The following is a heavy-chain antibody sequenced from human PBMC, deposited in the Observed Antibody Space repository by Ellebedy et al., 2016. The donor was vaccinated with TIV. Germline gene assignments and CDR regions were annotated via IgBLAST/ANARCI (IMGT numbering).Heavy chain of an antibody. CDR1: GDSVSGDSGA. J-gene: IGHJ6*02. CDR3: ARGWLRHGMDV. CDR2: TYYGSTWYN. Sequence: SQTLSLTCAIPGDSVSGDSGAWNWIRQSPSRRLEWLGRTYYGSTWYNDYAVPVKSRITISPDTSKNQFSLQLNSVAPDETAVYYCARGWLRHGMDVWGQGTTVSVSS. D-gene: IGHD5-12*01. V-gene: IGHV6-1*01.